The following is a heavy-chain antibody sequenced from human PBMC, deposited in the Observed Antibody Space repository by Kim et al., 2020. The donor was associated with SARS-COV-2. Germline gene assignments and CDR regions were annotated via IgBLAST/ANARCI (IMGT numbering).Heavy chain of an antibody. Sequence: SGPTLVNPTQTLTLTCTFSGFSLSTSGMCVSWIRQPPGKALEWLARIDWDDDKYYSTSLKTRLTISKDTSKNQVVLTMTNMDPVDTATYYCARIPYYYGSGSYYAFDIWGQGTMVTVSS. CDR1: GFSLSTSGMC. J-gene: IGHJ3*02. CDR3: ARIPYYYGSGSYYAFDI. D-gene: IGHD3-10*01. V-gene: IGHV2-70*11. CDR2: IDWDDDK.